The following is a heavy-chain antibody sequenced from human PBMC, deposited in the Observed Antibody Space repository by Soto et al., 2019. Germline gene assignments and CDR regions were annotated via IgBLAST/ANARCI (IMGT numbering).Heavy chain of an antibody. V-gene: IGHV1-46*01. CDR1: GYTFTSYY. CDR3: ARDAPGGMAV. J-gene: IGHJ6*02. CDR2: INPSGGST. Sequence: QVQLVQSGAEVKKPGASVKVSCKASGYTFTSYYMHWVRQAPGQGPEWMGIINPSGGSTSYAQKFQGRVTMTRDTSTCTVYMELSSLRSEDTAVYYCARDAPGGMAVWGQGTTVTVSS.